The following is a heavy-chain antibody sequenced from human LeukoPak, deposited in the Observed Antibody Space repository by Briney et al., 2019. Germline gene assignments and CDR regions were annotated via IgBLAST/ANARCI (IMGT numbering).Heavy chain of an antibody. CDR1: GFIFSSYW. CDR2: IKSDGSEE. Sequence: TGGSLRLSCATSGFIFSSYWMCWVRQAPGKGLEWVANIKSDGSEEYYGDSVKGQFTISRDNAKNSLYLQMNSLRVEDTAVYYCARGDLWLGHWGQGSLVTVSS. D-gene: IGHD3-10*01. J-gene: IGHJ4*02. V-gene: IGHV3-7*01. CDR3: ARGDLWLGH.